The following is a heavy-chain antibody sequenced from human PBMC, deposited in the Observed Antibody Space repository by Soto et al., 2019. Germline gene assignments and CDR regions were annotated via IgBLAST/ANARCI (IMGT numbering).Heavy chain of an antibody. Sequence: GASVKVSCKASGYTFASYTSRWVRQAPGQGLEWMGRIIPILSIANYAQKFQGRVTITADKSTSTAYMELSSLRSEDTAVYYCARDPPGRLRYYYGMDVWGQGTTLTVSS. CDR2: IIPILSIA. V-gene: IGHV1-69*04. CDR3: ARDPPGRLRYYYGMDV. J-gene: IGHJ6*02. D-gene: IGHD3-16*01. CDR1: GYTFASYT.